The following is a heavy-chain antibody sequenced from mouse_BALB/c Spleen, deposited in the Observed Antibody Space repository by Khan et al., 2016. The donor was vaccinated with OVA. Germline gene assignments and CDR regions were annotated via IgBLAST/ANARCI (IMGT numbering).Heavy chain of an antibody. CDR3: ARDGSRYNYAMDY. CDR2: ISYSGST. J-gene: IGHJ4*01. D-gene: IGHD2-3*01. Sequence: EVQLQESGPGLVKPSQSLSLTCTVTGYSITSDYAWNWIRQFPGNKLEWMGYISYSGSTNYNPALKSRISITRDTSKNQFFLQVNSVTTEDTATYYCARDGSRYNYAMDYWGQGTSVTVSS. CDR1: GYSITSDYA. V-gene: IGHV3-2*02.